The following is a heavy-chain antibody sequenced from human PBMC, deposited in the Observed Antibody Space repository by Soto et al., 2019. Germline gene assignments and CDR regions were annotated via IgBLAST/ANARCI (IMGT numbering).Heavy chain of an antibody. CDR3: AKERLGELTVFDY. Sequence: HVQLVESGGGVVQPGRSLRLSCAASGFTFSSYGMHWVRQAPGKGLEWVAVISYDGSNKYYADSVKGRFTISRDNSKNTLYLQMNSLRAEDTAVYYCAKERLGELTVFDYWGQGTLVTVSS. CDR1: GFTFSSYG. D-gene: IGHD3-10*01. CDR2: ISYDGSNK. V-gene: IGHV3-30*18. J-gene: IGHJ4*02.